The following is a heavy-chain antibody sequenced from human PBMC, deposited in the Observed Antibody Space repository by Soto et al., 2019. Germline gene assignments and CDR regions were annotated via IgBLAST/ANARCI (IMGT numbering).Heavy chain of an antibody. J-gene: IGHJ6*02. Sequence: QVQLVQSGAEVKKPGASVKVSCKASGYTFTSYYMHWVRQAPGQGLEWMGIINPSGGSTSYAQKCQGSVPLTRDTSTRTVYMELSSLRSEDTAVYYCARSLGYYYYGMDVWGQGTTVTVSS. CDR1: GYTFTSYY. D-gene: IGHD3-16*01. V-gene: IGHV1-46*01. CDR3: ARSLGYYYYGMDV. CDR2: INPSGGST.